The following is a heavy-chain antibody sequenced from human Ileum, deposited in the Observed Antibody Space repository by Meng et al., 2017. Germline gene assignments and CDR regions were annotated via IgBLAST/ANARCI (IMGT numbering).Heavy chain of an antibody. Sequence: GESLKISCVASGSGFYTSWMSWVRQAPGKGLVWVGIIKSHADGGTTDYAAPVDGRFSISRDDSKDTLYLQMNSLKIADTPGYYCTTGRAAWGQGTTVTVSS. CDR3: TTGRAA. J-gene: IGHJ6*02. CDR2: IKSHADGGTT. CDR1: GSGFYTSW. V-gene: IGHV3-15*01.